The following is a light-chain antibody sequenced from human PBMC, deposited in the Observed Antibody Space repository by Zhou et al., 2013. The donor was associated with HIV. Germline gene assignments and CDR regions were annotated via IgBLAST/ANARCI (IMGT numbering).Light chain of an antibody. J-gene: IGKJ4*01. Sequence: DIVMTQSPLSLPVTPGEPASISCRSSQSLLHSNGYTYLDWYLQKPGQSPQLLIYLGSNRASGVPDRFSGSGSGTDFTLKISRVEAEDVGIYYCMQALQTPLTFGAGTKVEIK. V-gene: IGKV2-28*01. CDR3: MQALQTPLT. CDR1: QSLLHSNGYTY. CDR2: LGS.